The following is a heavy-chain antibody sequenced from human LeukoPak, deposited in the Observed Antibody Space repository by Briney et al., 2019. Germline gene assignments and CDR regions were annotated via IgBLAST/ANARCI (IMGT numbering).Heavy chain of an antibody. CDR3: ARGPVSTHGMDV. J-gene: IGHJ6*02. CDR1: GYTFTSYG. CDR2: KNPNSGRT. Sequence: ASVKVSCKASGYTFTSYGINWVRQATGQGLEWMGWKNPNSGRTGFAQKFQGRLTMTTDTSISTAYMELSSLTSEDTAVYYCARGPVSTHGMDVWGQGTTVTVSS. V-gene: IGHV1-8*01. D-gene: IGHD2-2*01.